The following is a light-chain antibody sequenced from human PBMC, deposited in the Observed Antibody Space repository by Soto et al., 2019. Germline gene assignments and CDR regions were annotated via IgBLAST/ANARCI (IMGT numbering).Light chain of an antibody. CDR3: QQSYSTPLT. V-gene: IGKV1-39*01. CDR2: AAS. J-gene: IGKJ4*01. CDR1: QSISSY. Sequence: DIQMTQSPSSLSASVGDRVTITCRASQSISSYLNWYQQKPGRAPDLLIYAASSLQSGVPSRFSGSGSGTDFTLTISSVQPEDFATYYCQQSYSTPLTFGGGTKVEIK.